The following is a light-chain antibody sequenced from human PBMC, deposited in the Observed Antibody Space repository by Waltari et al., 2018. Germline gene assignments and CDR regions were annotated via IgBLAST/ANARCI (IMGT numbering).Light chain of an antibody. CDR3: QRRTSWRPGLS. Sequence: EIVLTQSPATLSLSPGERATLSCRASQSVSNNFAWYQQKPGQAPRLLISDVSSRATAIPARISARGAGTHFTLTLSSLGPEDYAVYYCQRRTSWRPGLSFGGGTNVESK. V-gene: IGKV3-11*01. CDR1: QSVSNN. CDR2: DVS. J-gene: IGKJ4*01.